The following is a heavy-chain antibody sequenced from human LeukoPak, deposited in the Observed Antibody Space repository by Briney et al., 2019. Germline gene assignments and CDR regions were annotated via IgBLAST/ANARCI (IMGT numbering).Heavy chain of an antibody. CDR2: INPSGGST. CDR3: AREAGSGWYVY. Sequence: ASVKVSCKASGYSFTSYYIHWVRQAPGQGLEWMGIINPSGGSTSYAQKFQGRVTMTRDTSTSTVYMELSSLKSEDTAVYYCAREAGSGWYVYWGQGTLVTVSS. CDR1: GYSFTSYY. V-gene: IGHV1-46*01. D-gene: IGHD6-19*01. J-gene: IGHJ4*02.